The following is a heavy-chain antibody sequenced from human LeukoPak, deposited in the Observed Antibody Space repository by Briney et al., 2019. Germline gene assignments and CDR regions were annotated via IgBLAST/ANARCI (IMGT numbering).Heavy chain of an antibody. D-gene: IGHD1-26*01. CDR1: GYTFTGYY. CDR2: INPNRGGT. CDR3: ARVVGATNRLDY. Sequence: ASVKVSCKASGYTFTGYYMHWARQAPGQGLEWMGWINPNRGGTNYAQKFQGRVTMTRDTSISTAYMELSRLRSDDTAMYYCARVVGATNRLDYWGQGTLVTVSS. V-gene: IGHV1-2*02. J-gene: IGHJ4*02.